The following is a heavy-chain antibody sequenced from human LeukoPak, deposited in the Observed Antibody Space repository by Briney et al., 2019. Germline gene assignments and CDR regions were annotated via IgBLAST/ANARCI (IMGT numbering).Heavy chain of an antibody. Sequence: ASVKVSCKASGYTFISYGFTWVRQAPGQGLEWMGWISVHNGNTKYAQKLQGRVTMTTDTSTSTAYMELRSLRSDGTAVYYCARRGSGGRSDYWGQGTLVTVSS. CDR3: ARRGSGGRSDY. CDR2: ISVHNGNT. CDR1: GYTFISYG. V-gene: IGHV1-18*04. J-gene: IGHJ4*02. D-gene: IGHD2-15*01.